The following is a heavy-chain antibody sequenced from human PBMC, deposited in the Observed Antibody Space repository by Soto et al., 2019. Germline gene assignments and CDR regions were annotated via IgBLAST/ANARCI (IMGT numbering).Heavy chain of an antibody. CDR2: IIPILGIA. D-gene: IGHD1-26*01. Sequence: QFQLVQSGAEVKKPGSSVKVSCKASGGTFSSYTISWVRQAPGQGLEWMGRIIPILGIANYAQKFQGSVTVTADKSTSTAYMELSSLRSEDTAVYYCARDQIGGSYRTAYYYYGMDVWGQGTTVTVAS. J-gene: IGHJ6*02. V-gene: IGHV1-69*08. CDR3: ARDQIGGSYRTAYYYYGMDV. CDR1: GGTFSSYT.